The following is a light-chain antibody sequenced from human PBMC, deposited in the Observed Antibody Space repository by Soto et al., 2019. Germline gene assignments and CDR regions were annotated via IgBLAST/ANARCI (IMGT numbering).Light chain of an antibody. CDR3: QQYGSPPLT. Sequence: EIVLTQSPGTLSLSPGERATLSCRASQSVSSSYLAWDQQKPGQAPRLLIYGASSRATGIPDRFSGGGYGTYFTLTISRREPEDFAFYYCQQYGSPPLTFGGGTKVEIK. CDR1: QSVSSSY. CDR2: GAS. V-gene: IGKV3-20*01. J-gene: IGKJ4*01.